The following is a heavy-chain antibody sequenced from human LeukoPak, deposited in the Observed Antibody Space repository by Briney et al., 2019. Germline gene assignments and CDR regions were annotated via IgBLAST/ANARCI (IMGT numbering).Heavy chain of an antibody. CDR3: ARESCTNGVCPPTNWFDP. J-gene: IGHJ5*02. D-gene: IGHD2-8*01. CDR2: IIPIFGTA. Sequence: SVKVSCKASGYTFTGSGWYLYWLRQAPGQGLEWMGGIIPIFGTANYAQKFQGRVTITTDESTSTAYMELSSLRSEDTAVYHCARESCTNGVCPPTNWFDPWGQGTLVTVSS. V-gene: IGHV1-69*05. CDR1: GYTFTGSGW.